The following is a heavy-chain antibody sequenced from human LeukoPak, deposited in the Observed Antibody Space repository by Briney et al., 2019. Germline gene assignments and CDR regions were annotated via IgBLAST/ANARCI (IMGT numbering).Heavy chain of an antibody. D-gene: IGHD6-13*01. CDR3: AKGTSSWHEFDS. V-gene: IGHV3-43D*03. CDR1: GFTFDDYT. Sequence: GGSLRLSCAASGFTFDDYTMHWVRQAPGKGLEWVSLISWDGDSTYYADSVKGRFTISRDNSKNYLYLQMNSLRAEDTALYYCAKGTSSWHEFDSWGQGTLVTVSS. CDR2: ISWDGDST. J-gene: IGHJ4*02.